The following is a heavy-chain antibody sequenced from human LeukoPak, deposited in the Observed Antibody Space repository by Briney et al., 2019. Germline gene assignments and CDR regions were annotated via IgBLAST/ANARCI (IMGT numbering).Heavy chain of an antibody. D-gene: IGHD1-20*01. V-gene: IGHV3-23*01. Sequence: PGGSLRLSCAASGFTFSSYAMSWVRQAPGKGLEWVSAISGSGGSTYYADSVKGRFTISRDNSKNTLYLQMNSLRAEDTAVYYCARGSRYNWKYYFDYWGQGTLVTVSS. CDR3: ARGSRYNWKYYFDY. J-gene: IGHJ4*02. CDR2: ISGSGGST. CDR1: GFTFSSYA.